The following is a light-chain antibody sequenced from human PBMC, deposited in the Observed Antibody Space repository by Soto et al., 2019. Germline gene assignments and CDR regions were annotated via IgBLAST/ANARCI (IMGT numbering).Light chain of an antibody. CDR1: QTVMNF. V-gene: IGKV3-11*01. Sequence: EIVLTQSPATLSLSPGERATLSCRASQTVMNFFAWCQQKPGQAPRLLIYNASIRATGFPARFSGSGSGTDFTLTISSLEPEDSAVYYCHQRGSWPLTFGGGTKVDIK. CDR3: HQRGSWPLT. CDR2: NAS. J-gene: IGKJ4*01.